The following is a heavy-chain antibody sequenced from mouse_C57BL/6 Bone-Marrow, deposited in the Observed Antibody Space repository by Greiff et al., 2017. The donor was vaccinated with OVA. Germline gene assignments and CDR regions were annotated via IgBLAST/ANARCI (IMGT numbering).Heavy chain of an antibody. V-gene: IGHV1-55*01. Sequence: VQLKQPGAELVKPGASVKMSCTASGYTFTSYWITWVKQRPGQGLEWIGDIYPGSGSTNYNEKLKSKATQTVATSSSPAYMQLSSLTVEDSAVYYWARERENSSGFFDYWGQGTTLTVSS. CDR1: GYTFTSYW. CDR2: IYPGSGST. D-gene: IGHD3-2*02. CDR3: ARERENSSGFFDY. J-gene: IGHJ2*01.